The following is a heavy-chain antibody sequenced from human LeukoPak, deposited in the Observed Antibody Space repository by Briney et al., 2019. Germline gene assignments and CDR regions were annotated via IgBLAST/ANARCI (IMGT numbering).Heavy chain of an antibody. Sequence: GGSLRLFCAASGFTFSTYWMSWVRQAPGKGLEWVANINQGGSESYYVDSVKGRFIISRDNAKNSLFLPMNSLRAEDTAVYYCARRRCSSTSCFFDYWGQGALVTVSS. V-gene: IGHV3-7*01. CDR1: GFTFSTYW. CDR3: ARRRCSSTSCFFDY. CDR2: INQGGSES. D-gene: IGHD2-2*01. J-gene: IGHJ4*02.